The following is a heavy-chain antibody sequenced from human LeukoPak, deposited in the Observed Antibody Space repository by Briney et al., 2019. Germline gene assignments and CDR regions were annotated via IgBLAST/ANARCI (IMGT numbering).Heavy chain of an antibody. CDR2: IYTSGST. CDR3: ARLAAPYYYYYYMDV. D-gene: IGHD6-25*01. J-gene: IGHJ6*03. CDR1: GGSIISYY. Sequence: SETLSLTCTVSGGSIISYYWSWIRQPPGKGLEWIGYIYTSGSTNYNPSLKSRVTISVDTSKNQFSLKLSSVTAADTAVYYCARLAAPYYYYYYMDVWGKGTTVTVSS. V-gene: IGHV4-4*09.